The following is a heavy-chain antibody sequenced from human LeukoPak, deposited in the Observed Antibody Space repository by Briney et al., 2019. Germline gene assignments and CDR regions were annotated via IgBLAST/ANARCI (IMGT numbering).Heavy chain of an antibody. D-gene: IGHD3-10*01. J-gene: IGHJ4*02. CDR1: GFTFTIYA. Sequence: GGSLRLSCAASGFTFTIYAMNWVRQAPGKGLEWVSSISGSGDRTNYADSVKGRFIISRDNSKNTLYLQMNSLRAEDTALYYCAKDLHPMVRGAPLDYWGQGSRVTVS. CDR2: ISGSGDRT. CDR3: AKDLHPMVRGAPLDY. V-gene: IGHV3-23*01.